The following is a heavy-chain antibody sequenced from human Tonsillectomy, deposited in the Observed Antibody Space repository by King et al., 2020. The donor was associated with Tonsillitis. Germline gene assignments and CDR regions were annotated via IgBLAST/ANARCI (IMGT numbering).Heavy chain of an antibody. D-gene: IGHD1-7*01. CDR2: IYPADSDA. CDR3: ARQAVTPANYFAP. Sequence: QLVQSGAEVKKSGESLKISCKVSGYRFHSYWIAWVRQMPGKGLEWMGIIYPADSDARYSPSFQGQVTISVDRSLSTASLQWNSLKASDTAVYYCARQAVTPANYFAPWGQGTLVTVSS. J-gene: IGHJ5*02. V-gene: IGHV5-51*01. CDR1: GYRFHSYW.